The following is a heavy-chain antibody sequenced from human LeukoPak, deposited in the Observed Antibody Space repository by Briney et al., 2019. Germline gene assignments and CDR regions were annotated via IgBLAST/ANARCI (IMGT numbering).Heavy chain of an antibody. V-gene: IGHV1-2*02. CDR2: INPNSGGT. Sequence: GASVKVSCKASGYTFTGYHMHWVRQAPGQGLEWMGWINPNSGGTNYAQKFQGRVTMTRDTSISSAYMELSRLRSDDTAVYYCARQEYLGDFDYWGQGTLVTVSS. D-gene: IGHD6-6*01. J-gene: IGHJ4*02. CDR3: ARQEYLGDFDY. CDR1: GYTFTGYH.